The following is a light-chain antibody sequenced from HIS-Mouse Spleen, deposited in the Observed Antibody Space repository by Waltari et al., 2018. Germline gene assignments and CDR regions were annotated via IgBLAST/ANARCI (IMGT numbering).Light chain of an antibody. J-gene: IGLJ2*01. CDR1: ALPKKY. CDR3: YSTDSSGNHRV. Sequence: SYELPQPPSVSVSPGQTARHTCSGDALPKKYAYWFQRKSGQAPVLVIYEDSKRPSGIPERFSGSSSGTMATLTISGAQVVDEADYYCYSTDSSGNHRVFGGGTKLTVL. V-gene: IGLV3-10*01. CDR2: EDS.